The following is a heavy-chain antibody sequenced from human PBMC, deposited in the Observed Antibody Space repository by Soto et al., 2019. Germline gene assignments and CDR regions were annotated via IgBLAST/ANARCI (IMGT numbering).Heavy chain of an antibody. J-gene: IGHJ4*02. V-gene: IGHV1-69*12. Sequence: QVQLVQSGAEVKKPGSSVKVSCKASGDSFSNYGISWVRQAPEQGLEWVGGIIPILDTANYAQKFQGRVTITADESTNTAYMELSSLRSEDTAVYYCAKIPPRTTAPAYYFDYWGQGTLVTVSS. CDR1: GDSFSNYG. CDR2: IIPILDTA. D-gene: IGHD4-17*01. CDR3: AKIPPRTTAPAYYFDY.